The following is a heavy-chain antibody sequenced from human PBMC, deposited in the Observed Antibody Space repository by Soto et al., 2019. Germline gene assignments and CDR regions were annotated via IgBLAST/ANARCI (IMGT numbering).Heavy chain of an antibody. CDR3: ARAGCDGGRCYTLVGLRYGMDV. Sequence: QVQLVESGGGVVQPGRSLRLSCAASGFTFSSYAMLWVRQAPGKGLEWVAVISYDGNNKYYADSVKGRFTISRDNSKXTXXXQXXSLRAEDTAVYYCARAGCDGGRCYTLVGLRYGMDVWGQGTTVTVSS. D-gene: IGHD2-15*01. CDR2: ISYDGNNK. V-gene: IGHV3-30-3*01. J-gene: IGHJ6*02. CDR1: GFTFSSYA.